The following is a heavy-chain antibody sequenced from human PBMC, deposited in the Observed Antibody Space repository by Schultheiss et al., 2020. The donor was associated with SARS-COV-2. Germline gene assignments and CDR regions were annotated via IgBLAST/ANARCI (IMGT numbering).Heavy chain of an antibody. CDR3: ARVERPSGWYIDY. D-gene: IGHD6-19*01. V-gene: IGHV4-34*01. J-gene: IGHJ4*02. CDR1: GGSFSDYY. CDR2: INHSGST. Sequence: SQTLSLTCAVSGGSFSDYYWSCIRQPPGKGLEWIGEINHSGSTNYNPSLKSRVTISVDTSKNQFSLKLSSVTAADTAVYYCARVERPSGWYIDYWGQGTLVTVSS.